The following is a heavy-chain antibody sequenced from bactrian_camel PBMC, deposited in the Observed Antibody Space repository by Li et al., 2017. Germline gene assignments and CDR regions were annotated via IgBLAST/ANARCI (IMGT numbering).Heavy chain of an antibody. V-gene: IGHV3S1*01. CDR3: ARNQVPEY. Sequence: HVQLVESGGGSVQTGGSLTIACTASEYTLSNNVAVFIYSFGRSTRYADSVKGRFTISRDDATNTVYLQMNDLKSEDTALYYCARNQVPEYWGQGTQVTVS. CDR2: YSFGRST. J-gene: IGHJ4*01. CDR1: EYTLSNN.